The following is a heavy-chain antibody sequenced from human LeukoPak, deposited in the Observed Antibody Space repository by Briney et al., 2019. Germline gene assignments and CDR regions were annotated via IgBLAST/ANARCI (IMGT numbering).Heavy chain of an antibody. Sequence: SETLSLTCTVSGGSISSYCWSWIRQPPGKGLEWIGYNYYSGSTNYNPSLKSRVTISVDTSKNQFSLKLSSVTAADTAVYYCARVFSGAAGDAFDIWGQGTMVTVSS. D-gene: IGHD3-10*01. CDR3: ARVFSGAAGDAFDI. J-gene: IGHJ3*02. CDR1: GGSISSYC. V-gene: IGHV4-59*01. CDR2: NYYSGST.